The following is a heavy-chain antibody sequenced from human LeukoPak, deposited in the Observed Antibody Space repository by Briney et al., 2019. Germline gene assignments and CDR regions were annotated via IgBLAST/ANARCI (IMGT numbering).Heavy chain of an antibody. J-gene: IGHJ4*02. V-gene: IGHV4-34*01. CDR2: INHSGST. CDR3: AGGSPAFPLYYYGSGGLPDY. Sequence: SETLSLTCAVYGGSFSGYYWSWIRQPPGKGLESIGEINHSGSTNYNPSLKSRVTISVDTSKNQFSLKLSSVTAADTAVYYCAGGSPAFPLYYYGSGGLPDYWGQGTLVTVSS. D-gene: IGHD3-10*01. CDR1: GGSFSGYY.